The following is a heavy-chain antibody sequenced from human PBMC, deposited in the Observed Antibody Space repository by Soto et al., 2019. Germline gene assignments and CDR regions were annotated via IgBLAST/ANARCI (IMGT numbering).Heavy chain of an antibody. Sequence: GGSLRLSCAASGFTFSSYGMHWVRQAPGKGLEWVAVIWYDGSNKYYADSVKGRFTISRDNSKNTLYLQMNSLRAEDTAVYYCARESGGGDSSGYYSPFDYWGRGTLVTVSS. J-gene: IGHJ4*02. CDR1: GFTFSSYG. V-gene: IGHV3-33*01. CDR2: IWYDGSNK. CDR3: ARESGGGDSSGYYSPFDY. D-gene: IGHD3-22*01.